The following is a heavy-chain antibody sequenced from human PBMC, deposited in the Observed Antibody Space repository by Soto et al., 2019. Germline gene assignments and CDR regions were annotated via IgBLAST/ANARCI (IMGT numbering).Heavy chain of an antibody. D-gene: IGHD5-18*01. V-gene: IGHV1-2*02. CDR1: GYSFTGYF. CDR2: INLNSGGT. CDR3: AMGGDTAMVYHGMDV. J-gene: IGHJ6*02. Sequence: QAQLVQSGADVKKPGASVRVSCKASGYSFTGYFTQWVRQAPGQGLEWMGWINLNSGGTNYAQKFQGRVTMTRDTSISTAYMELSRLRSDDTAVYYCAMGGDTAMVYHGMDVWGQGTTVTVSS.